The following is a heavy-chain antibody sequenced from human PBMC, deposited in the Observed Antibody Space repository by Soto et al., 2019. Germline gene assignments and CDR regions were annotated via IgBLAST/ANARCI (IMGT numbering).Heavy chain of an antibody. J-gene: IGHJ6*03. D-gene: IGHD3-3*01. Sequence: ASVKVSCKASGYTFTIYDINWVLQATGQGLEWMGWMNPNSGNTGYAQKFQGRVTMTRNTSISTAYMELSSLRSEDTAVYYCARGRRGDFWRGYYYYYYMDVWGKGTTVTVSS. CDR1: GYTFTIYD. CDR2: MNPNSGNT. V-gene: IGHV1-8*01. CDR3: ARGRRGDFWRGYYYYYYMDV.